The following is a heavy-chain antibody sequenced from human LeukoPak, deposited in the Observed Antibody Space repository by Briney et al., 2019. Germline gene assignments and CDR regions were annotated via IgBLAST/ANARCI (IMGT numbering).Heavy chain of an antibody. V-gene: IGHV4-34*01. Sequence: PSETLSLTCAVYGGSFSGYYWSWIRQPPGKGLEWIGEINHSGSTNYNPSLKSRVTISVDTSKNQFSLKLSSVTAADTAVYYCAREGVMITFGGVIAPYYFDYWGQGTLVTVSS. CDR3: AREGVMITFGGVIAPYYFDY. J-gene: IGHJ4*02. D-gene: IGHD3-16*02. CDR1: GGSFSGYY. CDR2: INHSGST.